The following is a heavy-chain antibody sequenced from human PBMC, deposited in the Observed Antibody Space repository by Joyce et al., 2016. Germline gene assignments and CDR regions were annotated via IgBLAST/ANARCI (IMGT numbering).Heavy chain of an antibody. CDR3: ANAVTGYYYYYYGMDV. CDR1: GFTFSSFA. CDR2: ISGSGSST. Sequence: EVQLFASGGGLVQPGGSLRLSCAASGFTFSSFAMSWVRQAPGKGREGVSAISGSGSSTYYADSVKGRFTISRDNSKNTLYLQRNSLRAEDTAVYYCANAVTGYYYYYYGMDVWGQGTTVTVSS. D-gene: IGHD4-11*01. J-gene: IGHJ6*02. V-gene: IGHV3-23*01.